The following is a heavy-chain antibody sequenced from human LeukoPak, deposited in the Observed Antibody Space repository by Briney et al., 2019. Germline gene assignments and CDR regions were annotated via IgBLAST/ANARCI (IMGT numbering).Heavy chain of an antibody. CDR2: ISGSGGST. D-gene: IGHD2-2*01. CDR1: GFTFSSYA. CDR3: AKIKTDIVVVPAADFDY. Sequence: PGGSLRLSCAASGFTFSSYAMSWVRQAPGKGLEWVSAISGSGGSTYYADPVKGRFTISRDNSKNTLYLQMNSLRAEDTAVYYCAKIKTDIVVVPAADFDYWGQGTLVTVSS. J-gene: IGHJ4*02. V-gene: IGHV3-23*01.